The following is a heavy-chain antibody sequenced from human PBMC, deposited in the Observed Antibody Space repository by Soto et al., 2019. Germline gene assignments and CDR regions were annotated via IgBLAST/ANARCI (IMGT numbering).Heavy chain of an antibody. V-gene: IGHV1-3*01. D-gene: IGHD3-22*01. CDR3: ASYDSSGYYYGLGYYYYGMDV. Sequence: ASVKVSCKASGYTFTSHAMHWVRQAPGQRLEWMGWINAGNGNTKYSQKFQGRVTITRDTSASTAYMELSSLRSEDTAVYYCASYDSSGYYYGLGYYYYGMDVWGQGTTVTVSS. CDR2: INAGNGNT. J-gene: IGHJ6*02. CDR1: GYTFTSHA.